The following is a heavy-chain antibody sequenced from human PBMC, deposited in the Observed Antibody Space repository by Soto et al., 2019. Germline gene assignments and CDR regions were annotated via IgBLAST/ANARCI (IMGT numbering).Heavy chain of an antibody. CDR2: IGFDGSNK. CDR3: AKDLGVATSSCFDY. J-gene: IGHJ4*02. Sequence: QVQLVESGGGVVQPGRSLRLSCAASGFPFSNYAMHWVRQAPGKGLEWVAVIGFDGSNKDNADSVEGRFTISRDNSKNTLYLQMNSLIDEDTAIYYCAKDLGVATSSCFDYWGQGTLVTVSS. V-gene: IGHV3-33*06. CDR1: GFPFSNYA. D-gene: IGHD3-3*01.